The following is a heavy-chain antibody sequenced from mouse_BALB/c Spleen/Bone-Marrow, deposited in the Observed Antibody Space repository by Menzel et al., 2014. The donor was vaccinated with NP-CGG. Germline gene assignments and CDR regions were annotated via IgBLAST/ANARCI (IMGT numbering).Heavy chain of an antibody. CDR1: DYSITSDYA. J-gene: IGHJ4*01. CDR2: IRYSGST. V-gene: IGHV3-2*02. Sequence: EVQLVESGPGLVKPSQSLSLTCTVTDYSITSDYAWNWIRQFPGNKLEWMGYIRYSGSTSYNPSLKSRISITRDTSKNQFFLQLNSVTTEDTATYYGAIGSSPYYYGMDYWGQGTSVTVSS. CDR3: AIGSSPYYYGMDY. D-gene: IGHD1-1*01.